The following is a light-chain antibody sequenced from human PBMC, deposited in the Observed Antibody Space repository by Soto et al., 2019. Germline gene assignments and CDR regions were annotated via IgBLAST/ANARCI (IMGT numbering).Light chain of an antibody. CDR2: EVS. CDR1: SSDVGNYKY. Sequence: QSVLTQPASVSGSPGQSITISCTGTSSDVGNYKYVSWCQQHPGKAPKLMIYEVSNRPSGVSNRFSGSKSGKTASLIISGLQAEDEADYYCCSYAGRYTYVFGTGTKVTVL. V-gene: IGLV2-14*01. CDR3: CSYAGRYTYV. J-gene: IGLJ1*01.